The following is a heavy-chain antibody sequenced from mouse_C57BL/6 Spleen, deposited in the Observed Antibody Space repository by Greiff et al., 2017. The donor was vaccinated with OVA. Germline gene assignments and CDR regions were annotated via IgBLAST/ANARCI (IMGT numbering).Heavy chain of an antibody. CDR2: IDPSDSYT. Sequence: VQLQQPGAELVMPGASVKLSCKASGYTFTSYWMHWVKQRPGQGLEWIGEIDPSDSYTNYNQKFTGKSTLTVYKSSSTAYMQLSSLTSEDSAVYYCARGANWDCFDYWGQGTTLTVSS. CDR3: ARGANWDCFDY. V-gene: IGHV1-69*01. D-gene: IGHD4-1*01. J-gene: IGHJ2*01. CDR1: GYTFTSYW.